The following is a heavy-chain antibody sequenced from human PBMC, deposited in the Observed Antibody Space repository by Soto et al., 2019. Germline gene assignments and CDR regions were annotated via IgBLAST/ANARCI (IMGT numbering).Heavy chain of an antibody. V-gene: IGHV1-69*01. J-gene: IGHJ3*02. CDR2: IIPIFGTA. D-gene: IGHD4-17*01. Sequence: QVQLVQPGAEVKKPGSSVKVSCKASGGTFSSYAISWVRQAPGQGLEWMGGIIPIFGTANYAQKFQGRVTMTADESTSTAYMELSSLRSEDMAVYYCARAYGDYEAPDAFDIWGQGTMVTVSS. CDR3: ARAYGDYEAPDAFDI. CDR1: GGTFSSYA.